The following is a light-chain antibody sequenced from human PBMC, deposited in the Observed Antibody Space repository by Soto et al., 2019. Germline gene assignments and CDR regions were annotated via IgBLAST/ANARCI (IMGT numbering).Light chain of an antibody. CDR1: SGSIANNY. CDR2: ENN. V-gene: IGLV6-57*04. J-gene: IGLJ2*01. CDR3: RSYESVFVV. Sequence: NFMLTQPHSVSESPGKTLSISCTRSSGSIANNYVQWYQQRPGSAPTTVIYENNQRLSGVPDRFSGSTDGSSNSASLTISGLQRENEADYYCRSYESVFVVFGGGTKLT.